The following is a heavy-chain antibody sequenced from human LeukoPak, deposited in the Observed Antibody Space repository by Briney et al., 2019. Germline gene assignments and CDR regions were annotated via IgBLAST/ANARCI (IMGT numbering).Heavy chain of an antibody. J-gene: IGHJ4*02. D-gene: IGHD2-8*02. CDR3: ARDSTGGGYFDY. CDR2: IYSGGST. Sequence: GGSLGLSCAASGFTFTSYSMNWIRQAPGKGLEWVSVIYSGGSTYYADSVKGRFTISRDNSKNTLYLQMNSLRAEDTAVYYCARDSTGGGYFDYWGQGTLVTVSS. CDR1: GFTFTSYS. V-gene: IGHV3-53*01.